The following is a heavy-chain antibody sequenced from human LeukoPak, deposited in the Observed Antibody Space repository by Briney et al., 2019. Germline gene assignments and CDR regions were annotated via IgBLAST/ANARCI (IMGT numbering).Heavy chain of an antibody. D-gene: IGHD3-3*01. V-gene: IGHV4-31*03. CDR2: IYYSGST. CDR3: ARSGRFLEWFDY. CDR1: GGSISIGGYY. Sequence: SETLSLTCTVSGGSISIGGYYWSWIRQHPGKGLEWIGYIYYSGSTYYNPSLKSRVTISVDTSKNQFSLKLSSVTAADTAVYYCARSGRFLEWFDYWGQGTLVTVSS. J-gene: IGHJ4*02.